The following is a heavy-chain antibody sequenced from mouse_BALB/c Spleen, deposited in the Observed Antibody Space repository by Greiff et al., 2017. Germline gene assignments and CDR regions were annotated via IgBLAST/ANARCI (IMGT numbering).Heavy chain of an antibody. V-gene: IGHV3-8*02. D-gene: IGHD1-1*01. Sequence: EVKLVESGPSLVKPSQTLSLTCSVTGDSITSGYWNWIRKFPGNKLEYMGYISYSGSTYYNPSLKSRISITRDTSKNQYYLQLNSVTTEDTATYYCARRDGSSWYFDVWGAGTTVTVSS. CDR2: ISYSGST. J-gene: IGHJ1*01. CDR3: ARRDGSSWYFDV. CDR1: GDSITSGY.